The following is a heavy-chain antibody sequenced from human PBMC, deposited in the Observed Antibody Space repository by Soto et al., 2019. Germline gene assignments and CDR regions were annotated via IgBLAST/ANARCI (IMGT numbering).Heavy chain of an antibody. V-gene: IGHV4-59*01. J-gene: IGHJ4*02. CDR1: GGSISSYY. CDR2: IYYSGST. D-gene: IGHD3-22*01. Sequence: SETLSLTCTVSGGSISSYYWSWIRQPPGKGLEWIGYIYYSGSTNYNPSLKSRVTISVDTSKNQFSLKLSSVTAADTAVYYCARALRENNYYDSSGYPSGLDYWGQGTLVTVSS. CDR3: ARALRENNYYDSSGYPSGLDY.